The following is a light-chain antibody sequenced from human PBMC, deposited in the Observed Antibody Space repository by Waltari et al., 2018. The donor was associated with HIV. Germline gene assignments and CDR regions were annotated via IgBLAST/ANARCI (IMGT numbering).Light chain of an antibody. CDR3: MQSTHWPGT. J-gene: IGKJ1*01. V-gene: IGKV2-30*01. CDR1: QSLIYTDGNTS. CDR2: KIS. Sequence: EAVLTQSPVSLSVALGRPASISCRSSQSLIYTDGNTSLNWFHQRPGQSPRRLIYKISNRDSGVPDRFSGSGSVTEFTLHISRVEAEDVGIFYCMQSTHWPGTFGQGTKVEIQ.